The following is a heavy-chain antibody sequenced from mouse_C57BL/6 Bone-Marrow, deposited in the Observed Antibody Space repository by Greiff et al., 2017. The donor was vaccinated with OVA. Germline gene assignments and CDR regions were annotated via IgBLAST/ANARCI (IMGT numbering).Heavy chain of an antibody. V-gene: IGHV5-4*03. CDR2: ISDGGSYT. CDR3: ARGPYAFYAMDY. Sequence: EVKLMESGGGLVKPGGSLKLSCAASGFTFSSYAMSWVRQTPEKRLEWVATISDGGSYTYYPDNVKGRFTISRDNAKNNLYLQMSHLKSEDTAMYYCARGPYAFYAMDYWGQGTSVTVSS. CDR1: GFTFSSYA. D-gene: IGHD6-5*01. J-gene: IGHJ4*01.